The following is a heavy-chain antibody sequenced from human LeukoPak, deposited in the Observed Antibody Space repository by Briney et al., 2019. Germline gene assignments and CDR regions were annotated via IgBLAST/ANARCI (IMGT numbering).Heavy chain of an antibody. CDR1: GHTFTGYY. J-gene: IGHJ6*03. D-gene: IGHD2-15*01. CDR3: ARDRGVDYCSGGSCSHYYCYMDV. V-gene: IGHV1-2*02. CDR2: INPNSGGT. Sequence: ASVKVSCKASGHTFTGYYMHWVRQAPGQGLEWMGWINPNSGGTNYAQKFQGRVTMTRDTSISTAYMELSRLRSDDTAVYYCARDRGVDYCSGGSCSHYYCYMDVWGKGTTVTISS.